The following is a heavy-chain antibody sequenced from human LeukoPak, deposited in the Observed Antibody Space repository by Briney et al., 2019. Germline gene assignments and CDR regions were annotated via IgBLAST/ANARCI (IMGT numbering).Heavy chain of an antibody. V-gene: IGHV3-23*01. CDR3: AKGVGINNYYYHGVDV. D-gene: IGHD2-15*01. CDR1: GFAFSSYV. J-gene: IGHJ6*04. Sequence: SGGSLRLSCAASGFAFSSYVLSWVRQAPGKGLKWVSAIGGSGGATYYADSVKGRFTTSRDNSKNTLYLQMNSLRADDTAVYYCAKGVGINNYYYHGVDVWGKGTTVTVSS. CDR2: IGGSGGAT.